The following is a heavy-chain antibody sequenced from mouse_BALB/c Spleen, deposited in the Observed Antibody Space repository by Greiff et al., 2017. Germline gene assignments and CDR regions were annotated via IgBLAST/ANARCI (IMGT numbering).Heavy chain of an antibody. CDR2: IWAGGST. CDR3: ATYGNYMYYFDY. J-gene: IGHJ2*01. CDR1: GFSLTSYG. V-gene: IGHV2-9*02. D-gene: IGHD2-1*01. Sequence: VQLVESGPGLVAPSQSLSITCTVSGFSLTSYGVHWVRQPPGKGLEWLGVIWAGGSTNYNSALMSRLSISKDNSKSQVFLKMNSLQTDDTAMYYCATYGNYMYYFDYWGQGTTLTVSS.